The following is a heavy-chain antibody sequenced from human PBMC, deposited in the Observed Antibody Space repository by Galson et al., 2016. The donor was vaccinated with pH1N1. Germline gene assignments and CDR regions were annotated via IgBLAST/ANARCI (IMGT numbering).Heavy chain of an antibody. CDR3: STSITDGRNAALDF. Sequence: SLRLSCAASGFSFSNAWMSWVRQAPGKGPEWVGRIKRNADGGTTDYAAPVKGRFTISRDDSENTLHLQMNSLKTEDTAVYYCSTSITDGRNAALDFLGQGTMVTVSS. J-gene: IGHJ3*01. D-gene: IGHD1-14*01. CDR2: IKRNADGGTT. CDR1: GFSFSNAW. V-gene: IGHV3-15*01.